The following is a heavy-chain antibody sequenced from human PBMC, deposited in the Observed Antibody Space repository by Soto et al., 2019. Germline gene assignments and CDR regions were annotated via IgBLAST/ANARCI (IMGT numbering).Heavy chain of an antibody. V-gene: IGHV3-9*01. Sequence: EVQLVESGGGLVQPGRSLRLSCAASGFTFDHYAIHWVRQAPGKGLEWVSGISWNSDTIGYADSVKGRFTISRDSAKKSVYLQMNSLRPEDTALYYCAKALPPGSYYKPLHYWGQGTLVTVSS. D-gene: IGHD3-10*01. CDR1: GFTFDHYA. CDR3: AKALPPGSYYKPLHY. CDR2: ISWNSDTI. J-gene: IGHJ4*02.